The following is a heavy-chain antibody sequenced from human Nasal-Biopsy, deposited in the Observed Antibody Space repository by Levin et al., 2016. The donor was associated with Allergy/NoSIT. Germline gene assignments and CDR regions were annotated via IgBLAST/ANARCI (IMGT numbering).Heavy chain of an antibody. CDR1: GFPFKYPFSSYA. V-gene: IGHV3-23*01. CDR2: ISKSGRTT. CDR3: TIGPPMDV. Sequence: GGSLRLSCAGSGFPFKYPFSSYAMSWVRQAPGKGLEWVSAISKSGRTTFNADSVKGRFSISRDNSRSMVYLQMNSLTVEDSALYYCTIGPPMDVWGKGTTVIVSS. J-gene: IGHJ6*03.